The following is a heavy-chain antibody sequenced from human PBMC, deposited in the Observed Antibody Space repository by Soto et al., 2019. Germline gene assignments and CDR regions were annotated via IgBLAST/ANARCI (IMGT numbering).Heavy chain of an antibody. D-gene: IGHD4-17*01. V-gene: IGHV1-69*01. CDR3: ASGFLTVTTVVSYYYYGMDV. Sequence: QVQLVQSGAEVKKPGSSVKVSCKASGGTFSSYAISWVRQAPGQGLEWMGGIIPIFGTANYAQKFQGRVTITADESTSTAYMELSSLRSEDTAVYYCASGFLTVTTVVSYYYYGMDVWGQGTTVTVSS. CDR1: GGTFSSYA. CDR2: IIPIFGTA. J-gene: IGHJ6*02.